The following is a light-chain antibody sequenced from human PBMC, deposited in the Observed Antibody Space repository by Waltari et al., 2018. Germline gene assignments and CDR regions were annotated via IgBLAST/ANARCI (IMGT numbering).Light chain of an antibody. Sequence: EIVLTQSPATLSVSPGERATFSCRASQTVNTNLAWYQQKPGHSPRLLIYGASTRPTDVPSRFRGSGFGTEFTLTITSLQSEDSAVYYCQQYYDWPPLTFGGGTKVEIK. CDR3: QQYYDWPPLT. J-gene: IGKJ4*01. V-gene: IGKV3-15*01. CDR2: GAS. CDR1: QTVNTN.